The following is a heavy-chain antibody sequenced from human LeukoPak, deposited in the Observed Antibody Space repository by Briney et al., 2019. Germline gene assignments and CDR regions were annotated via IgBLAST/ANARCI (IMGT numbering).Heavy chain of an antibody. Sequence: PGGSLRLSCAASGFTFSSSEMNWVRQTPGKGLECVSSISSSGTTIYYADSVKGRFTISRDNPKNALYLQMNSLRVEDTAVYYCARDSSMLRGPLVIYYFDFWGQGTLVTVSS. D-gene: IGHD3-10*01. J-gene: IGHJ4*02. V-gene: IGHV3-48*03. CDR1: GFTFSSSE. CDR2: ISSSGTTI. CDR3: ARDSSMLRGPLVIYYFDF.